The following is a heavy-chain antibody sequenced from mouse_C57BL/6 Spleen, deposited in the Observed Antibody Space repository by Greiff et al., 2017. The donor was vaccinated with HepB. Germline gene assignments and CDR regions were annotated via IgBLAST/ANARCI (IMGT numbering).Heavy chain of an antibody. V-gene: IGHV1-64*01. D-gene: IGHD1-1*01. CDR1: GYTFTSYW. Sequence: QVQLQQPGAELVKPGASVKLSCKASGYTFTSYWMHWVKQRPGQGLEWIGMIHPNSGSTNYNEKFKSKATLTVDKSSSTAYMQRSSLTSEDSAVYYCAYYYGSSSYAMDYWGQGTSVTVSS. CDR2: IHPNSGST. CDR3: AYYYGSSSYAMDY. J-gene: IGHJ4*01.